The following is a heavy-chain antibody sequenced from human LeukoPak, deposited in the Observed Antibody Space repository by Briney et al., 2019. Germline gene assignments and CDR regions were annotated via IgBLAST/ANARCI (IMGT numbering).Heavy chain of an antibody. J-gene: IGHJ4*02. CDR1: GFTFSDYY. V-gene: IGHV3-11*03. CDR3: ARNIGSGSPAAVAY. CDR2: ISSSSSYT. D-gene: IGHD3-10*01. Sequence: PGGSLRLSCAASGFTFSDYYMSWIRQAPGKGLEWVSYISSSSSYTNYAGSVKGRFTISRDNAKNSLYLQMNSLRAEDTAVYYCARNIGSGSPAAVAYWGQGTLVTVSS.